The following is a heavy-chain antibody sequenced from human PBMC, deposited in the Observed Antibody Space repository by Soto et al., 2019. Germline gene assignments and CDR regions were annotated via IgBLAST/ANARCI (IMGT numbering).Heavy chain of an antibody. Sequence: GGSLRLSCAASGFTFSDYYMSWIRQAPGKGLEWVSYISSSGSTIYYADSVKGRFTISRDNAKNSLYLQMNSLRAEDTAVYYCASFYRYSSGWYFDYWGQGTLVTVYS. D-gene: IGHD6-19*01. V-gene: IGHV3-11*01. CDR3: ASFYRYSSGWYFDY. CDR1: GFTFSDYY. CDR2: ISSSGSTI. J-gene: IGHJ4*02.